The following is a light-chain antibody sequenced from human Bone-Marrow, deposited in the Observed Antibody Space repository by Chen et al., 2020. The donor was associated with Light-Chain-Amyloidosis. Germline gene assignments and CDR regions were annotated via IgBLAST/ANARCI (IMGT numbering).Light chain of an antibody. CDR1: NIGSTS. CDR3: LVWDRSSDRPV. J-gene: IGLJ3*02. V-gene: IGLV3-21*02. CDR2: DDS. Sequence: SYVLTQSSSVSVAPGQTATIACGGNNIGSTSVHWYQQTPGQAPLLVVYDDSDRPSGIPERLTGANSGNTATLTISRVEAVDEADDFCLVWDRSSDRPVFGGGTKMTVL.